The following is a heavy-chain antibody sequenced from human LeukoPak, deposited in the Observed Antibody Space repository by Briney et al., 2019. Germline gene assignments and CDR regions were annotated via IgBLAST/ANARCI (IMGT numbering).Heavy chain of an antibody. CDR3: ARGPLWEEWFLVPNNWFDP. CDR1: GFTFSSYA. V-gene: IGHV4-34*01. J-gene: IGHJ5*02. D-gene: IGHD3-3*01. Sequence: GSLRLSCAASGFTFSSYAMSWIRQPPGKGLEWIGEINHSGSTNYNPSLKSRVTISVDTSKNQFSLKLSSVTAADTAVYYCARGPLWEEWFLVPNNWFDPWGQGTLVTVSS. CDR2: INHSGST.